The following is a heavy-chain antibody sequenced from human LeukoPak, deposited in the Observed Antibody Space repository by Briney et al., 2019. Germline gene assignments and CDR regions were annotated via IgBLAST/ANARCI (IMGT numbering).Heavy chain of an antibody. CDR2: IYTSGST. J-gene: IGHJ6*03. Sequence: SETLSLTCTVSGGSISSYYWSWIRQPAGKGLEWIGRIYTSGSTNYNPSLKSRVTISVDTSKNQFSPKLSSVTAADTAVYYCARTTEGYCRGRSCYSYYYYMDVWGKGTTVTVSS. D-gene: IGHD2-15*01. CDR1: GGSISSYY. V-gene: IGHV4-4*07. CDR3: ARTTEGYCRGRSCYSYYYYMDV.